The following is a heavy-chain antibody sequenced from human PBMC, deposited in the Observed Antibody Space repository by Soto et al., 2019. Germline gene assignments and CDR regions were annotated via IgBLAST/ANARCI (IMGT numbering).Heavy chain of an antibody. CDR1: GYTFTSYA. D-gene: IGHD1-26*01. CDR2: IDVANDHT. CDR3: ARELRGGSYYDY. Sequence: QVQLVQSGTEVKKPGASVKVSCKASGYTFTSYAMHWVRQAPGQSLEWMGWIDVANDHTKHSQKFQGRITTTWDTSASTAYMDLSSLTSEDTAVYYCARELRGGSYYDYWGQGTLITVSS. V-gene: IGHV1-3*01. J-gene: IGHJ4*02.